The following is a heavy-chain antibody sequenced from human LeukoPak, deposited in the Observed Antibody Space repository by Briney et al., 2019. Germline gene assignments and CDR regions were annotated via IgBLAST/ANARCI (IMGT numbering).Heavy chain of an antibody. CDR3: ARDYVPTSPGYYYYYGMDV. V-gene: IGHV3-30*04. CDR1: GFTFSSYA. D-gene: IGHD3-16*01. Sequence: GGSLRLSCAASGFTFSSYAMSWVRRAPGKGLEWVAVISYDGSNKYYADSVKGRFTISRDNSKNTLYLQMNSLRAEDTAVYYCARDYVPTSPGYYYYYGMDVWGQGTTVTVSS. CDR2: ISYDGSNK. J-gene: IGHJ6*02.